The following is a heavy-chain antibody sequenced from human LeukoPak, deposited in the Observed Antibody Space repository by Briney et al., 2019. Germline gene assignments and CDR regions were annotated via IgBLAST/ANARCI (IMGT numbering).Heavy chain of an antibody. V-gene: IGHV4-4*07. J-gene: IGHJ4*02. D-gene: IGHD5-12*01. CDR1: GGSISSYY. Sequence: PSETLSLTCTVSGGSISSYYWNWIRQPAGKGLEWIGRIYPTGSTNYNPSLKSRVTMSVDTSKNQFSLNLTSVTAADTAVYYCAGARSGYAPVDYWGQGTLVTVSS. CDR2: IYPTGST. CDR3: AGARSGYAPVDY.